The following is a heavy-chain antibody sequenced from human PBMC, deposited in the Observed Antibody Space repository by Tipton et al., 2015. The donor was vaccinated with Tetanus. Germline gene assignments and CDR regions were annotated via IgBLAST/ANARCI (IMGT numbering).Heavy chain of an antibody. CDR1: GYSFTYYW. J-gene: IGHJ2*01. Sequence: QLVQSGAELKKPGESLKISCEGSGYSFTYYWIGWVRQMPGKGLEWMGIISPGDSETRYSPSFQGQVTISADKSISTAYPRWSSLKASGAAMYYCARGGFATVGYFDLWGRGTLVTVSS. V-gene: IGHV5-51*01. CDR3: ARGGFATVGYFDL. D-gene: IGHD4-23*01. CDR2: ISPGDSET.